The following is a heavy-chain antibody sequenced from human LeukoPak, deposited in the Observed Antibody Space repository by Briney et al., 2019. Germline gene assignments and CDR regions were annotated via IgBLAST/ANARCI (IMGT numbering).Heavy chain of an antibody. CDR1: GFTFNNYW. CDR2: IKQDGSEK. D-gene: IGHD6-19*01. CDR3: ARAEWISSGLVGSDY. Sequence: GGSLRLSCAASGFTFNNYWMTWVRQAPGKGLEWVANIKQDGSEKDYVDSVKGRFTTSRDNAKNSLFLQMNSLRAEDTAVYYCARAEWISSGLVGSDYWGQGTLVTVSS. J-gene: IGHJ4*02. V-gene: IGHV3-7*01.